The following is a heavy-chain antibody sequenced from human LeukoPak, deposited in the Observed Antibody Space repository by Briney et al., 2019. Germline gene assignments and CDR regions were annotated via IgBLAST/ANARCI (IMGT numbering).Heavy chain of an antibody. J-gene: IGHJ3*02. CDR2: IIPILGIA. CDR3: ARPFSAGYYYDSSGYNDAFDI. Sequence: GASVKVSCKASGGTFSSYTISWVRQAPGQGLEWMGRIIPILGIASYAQKFQGRVTITADKSTSTAYMELSSLRSEDTAVYYCARPFSAGYYYDSSGYNDAFDIWGQGTMVTVSS. CDR1: GGTFSSYT. D-gene: IGHD3-22*01. V-gene: IGHV1-69*02.